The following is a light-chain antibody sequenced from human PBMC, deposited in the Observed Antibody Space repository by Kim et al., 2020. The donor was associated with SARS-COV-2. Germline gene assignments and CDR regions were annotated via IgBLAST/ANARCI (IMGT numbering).Light chain of an antibody. CDR1: QGIGNF. Sequence: VGDRVNITCPARQGIGNFLAWYPQKPGKLPELLIYAASALQSGVPFRFSGSGSGTDFTLTINSLQPEDVATYFCQKYNSAPWTFGQGTKVDIK. CDR2: AAS. V-gene: IGKV1-27*01. CDR3: QKYNSAPWT. J-gene: IGKJ1*01.